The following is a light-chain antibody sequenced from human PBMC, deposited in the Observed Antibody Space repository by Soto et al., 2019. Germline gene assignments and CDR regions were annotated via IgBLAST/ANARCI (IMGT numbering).Light chain of an antibody. CDR1: QSVLYSSNNKNY. V-gene: IGKV4-1*01. CDR2: WAS. CDR3: QQYTGPPTT. Sequence: DLVMTQSPDSLAVSLGERATINCKSSQSVLYSSNNKNYLAWYQQKPGQPPKLLIYWASTRESGVPDRFSGSGSGTDFTLTISRLEPEDSAVYFCQQYTGPPTTFGQGTRLEIK. J-gene: IGKJ5*01.